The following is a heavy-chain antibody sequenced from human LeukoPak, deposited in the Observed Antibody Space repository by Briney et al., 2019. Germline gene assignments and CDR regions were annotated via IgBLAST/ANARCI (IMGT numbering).Heavy chain of an antibody. CDR3: ATDPLYKPHY. V-gene: IGHV1-24*01. Sequence: ASVKVSCRVSGYTLTELSMHWVRQAPGKGLEWMGGSDPEDGETIYAQKFQGRVTMTEDTSTDTAYMELSSLRSEDTAVYYCATDPLYKPHYWGQGTLVTVSS. D-gene: IGHD5-24*01. CDR2: SDPEDGET. J-gene: IGHJ4*02. CDR1: GYTLTELS.